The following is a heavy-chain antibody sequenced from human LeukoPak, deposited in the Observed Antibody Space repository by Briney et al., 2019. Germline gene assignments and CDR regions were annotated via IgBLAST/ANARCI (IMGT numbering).Heavy chain of an antibody. J-gene: IGHJ4*02. D-gene: IGHD1-7*01. Sequence: ASVKVSCKASGYTFTSYYMHWVRQAPGQGLEWMGIINPSGGSTSYAQKFQGRVTMTRDMSTSTVYMELSNLRSEDTAVYYCARDLTELELSKSSYYFDYWGQGTLVTVSS. V-gene: IGHV1-46*01. CDR3: ARDLTELELSKSSYYFDY. CDR2: INPSGGST. CDR1: GYTFTSYY.